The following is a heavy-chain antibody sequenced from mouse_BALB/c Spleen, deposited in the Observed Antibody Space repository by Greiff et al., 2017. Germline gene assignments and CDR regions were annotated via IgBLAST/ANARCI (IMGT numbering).Heavy chain of an antibody. CDR1: GYTFTDYA. CDR3: ARSYGNSYAMDY. V-gene: IGHV1-67*01. D-gene: IGHD2-1*01. J-gene: IGHJ4*01. Sequence: QVQLKESGPELVRPGVSVKISCKGSGYTFTDYAMHWVKQSHAKSLEWIGVISTYYGNTNYNQKFKGKATMTVDKSSSTAYMELARLTSEDSDIYYCARSYGNSYAMDYWGQGTSVTVSS. CDR2: ISTYYGNT.